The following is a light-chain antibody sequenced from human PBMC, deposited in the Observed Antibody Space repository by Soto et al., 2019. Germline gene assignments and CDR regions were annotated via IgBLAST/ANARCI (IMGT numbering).Light chain of an antibody. CDR2: GAS. Sequence: EMGWTRSQATLSFSPGERATLSCRASQRVSSSSLAWYQQKPGQAPRLLIYGASSRATGIPDRFSGSGSGTDFTLTISRLEPEDFAVYYCQQYGSSPFTFGPGTKVDIK. V-gene: IGKV3-20*01. CDR3: QQYGSSPFT. J-gene: IGKJ3*01. CDR1: QRVSSSS.